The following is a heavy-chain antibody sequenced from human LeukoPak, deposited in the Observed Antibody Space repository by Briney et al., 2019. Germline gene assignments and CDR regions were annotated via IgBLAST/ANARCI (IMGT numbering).Heavy chain of an antibody. Sequence: PGGSLRLSCAASGFTFSSYAMSWVRQAPGKGLEWVSGISGSDGSTNYADSVKGRFTISRENSKNTLYLQMNSLRAEDTAVYYCARSLILDYWGQGTLVTVSS. D-gene: IGHD3-22*01. CDR2: ISGSDGST. CDR3: ARSLILDY. V-gene: IGHV3-23*01. J-gene: IGHJ4*02. CDR1: GFTFSSYA.